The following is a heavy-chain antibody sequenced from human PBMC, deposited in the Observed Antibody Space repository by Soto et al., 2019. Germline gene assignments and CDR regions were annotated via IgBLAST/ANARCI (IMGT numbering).Heavy chain of an antibody. J-gene: IGHJ4*02. D-gene: IGHD3-9*01. CDR1: GYTFTSYD. V-gene: IGHV1-8*01. Sequence: QVQLVQSGAEVKKPGASVKVSCKASGYTFTSYDINWVRQAPGQGLEWMGWMNANSGNTGYAQKFQGRVTMTRTTCIGTVDLGLRSLRYEDAAVYYCARGDLTGPPDYWGQGTLVTVSS. CDR3: ARGDLTGPPDY. CDR2: MNANSGNT.